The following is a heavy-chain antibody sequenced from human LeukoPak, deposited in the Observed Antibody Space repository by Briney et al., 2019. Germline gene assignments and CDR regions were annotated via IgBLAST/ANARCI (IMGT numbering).Heavy chain of an antibody. CDR3: ASNIAVAPPYFDY. D-gene: IGHD6-19*01. V-gene: IGHV4-38-2*02. CDR1: GYSISSGYY. Sequence: PSETLSLTCTVSGYSISSGYYWGWIRQPPGKGLEWIGSIYHSGSTYYNPSLKSRVTISVDTSKNQFSLKLSSVTAADTAVYYCASNIAVAPPYFDYWGQGTLVTVSS. CDR2: IYHSGST. J-gene: IGHJ4*02.